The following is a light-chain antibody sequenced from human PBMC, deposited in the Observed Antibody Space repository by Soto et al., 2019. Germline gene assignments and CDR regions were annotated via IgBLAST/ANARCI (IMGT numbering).Light chain of an antibody. J-gene: IGKJ1*01. CDR1: QSISTK. V-gene: IGKV3-15*01. CDR3: QQYNNWLRK. CDR2: DAS. Sequence: EILLTQSPATLSVSPGERATLSCRASQSISTKLACYQHKPGQPPRLLIHDASSRPNGMPARFSGSGSGTELTVTIRSVQSDDFAVYSCQQYNNWLRKFGQGTKVDIK.